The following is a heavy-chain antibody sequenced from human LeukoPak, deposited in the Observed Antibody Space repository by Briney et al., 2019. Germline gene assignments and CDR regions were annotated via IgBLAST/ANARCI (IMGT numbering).Heavy chain of an antibody. D-gene: IGHD2-21*01. CDR3: ARIRCGRGGSVCYNH. V-gene: IGHV4-34*01. Sequence: SETLSLTCGVFGVSINDYYWSWIRQSPGKGLEWIGEISHTEGTRYNPSLESRVTMSVGTSENQLSLKLIFVTAADTAVYYCARIRCGRGGSVCYNHWGLGTLVTVSS. CDR1: GVSINDYY. J-gene: IGHJ4*02. CDR2: ISHTEGT.